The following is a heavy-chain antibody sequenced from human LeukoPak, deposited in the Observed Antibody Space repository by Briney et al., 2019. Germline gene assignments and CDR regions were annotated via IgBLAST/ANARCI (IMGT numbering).Heavy chain of an antibody. D-gene: IGHD6-13*01. V-gene: IGHV4-4*07. CDR1: GGSISSYY. CDR3: ARDLGAAALY. CDR2: IYTSGST. J-gene: IGHJ4*02. Sequence: SETLSLTCTVSGGSISSYYWSWIRQPAGKGLEWIGRIYTSGSTSYNPSLKSRVTTSVDTSKNQFSLNLSSLTAADTAVYYCARDLGAAALYWGQGTLVTVSS.